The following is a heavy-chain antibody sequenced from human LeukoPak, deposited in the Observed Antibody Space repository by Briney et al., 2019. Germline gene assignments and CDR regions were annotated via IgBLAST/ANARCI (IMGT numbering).Heavy chain of an antibody. J-gene: IGHJ6*02. CDR3: ASRGYSYGYVSYYGMDV. CDR2: MNPNSGNT. V-gene: IGHV1-8*02. D-gene: IGHD5-18*01. Sequence: GASVKVSCKASGDTFTDYYMHWVRQATGQGLEWMGWMNPNSGNTGYAQKFQGRVTMTRNTSISTAYMELSSLRSEDTAVYYCASRGYSYGYVSYYGMDVWGQGTTVTVSS. CDR1: GDTFTDYY.